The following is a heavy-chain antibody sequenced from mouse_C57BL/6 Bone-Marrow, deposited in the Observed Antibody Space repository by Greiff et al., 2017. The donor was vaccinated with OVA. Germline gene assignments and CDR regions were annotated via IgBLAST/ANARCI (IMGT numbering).Heavy chain of an antibody. CDR2: IDPSDSYT. CDR1: GYTFTSYW. CDR3: ARGFYAMDY. Sequence: VKLQQSGAELVRPGTSVKLSCKASGYTFTSYWMHWVKQRPGQGLEWIGVIDPSDSYTNYNQKFKGKATLTVDTSSSTAYMQLSSLTSEDSAVYYCARGFYAMDYWGQGTSVTVSS. V-gene: IGHV1-59*01. J-gene: IGHJ4*01.